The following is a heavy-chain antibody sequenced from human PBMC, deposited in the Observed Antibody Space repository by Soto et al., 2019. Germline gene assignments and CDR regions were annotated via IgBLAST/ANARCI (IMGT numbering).Heavy chain of an antibody. CDR1: GFTFGDYA. D-gene: IGHD3-10*01. CDR3: TRDLLWFGELSLDY. J-gene: IGHJ4*02. V-gene: IGHV3-49*04. Sequence: PGGSLRLSCTASGFTFGDYAMSWVRQAPGKGLEWVGFIRSKAYGGTTEYAASVKGRFTISRDDSKSIAYLQMNSLKTEDTAVYYCTRDLLWFGELSLDYWGQGTLVTVSS. CDR2: IRSKAYGGTT.